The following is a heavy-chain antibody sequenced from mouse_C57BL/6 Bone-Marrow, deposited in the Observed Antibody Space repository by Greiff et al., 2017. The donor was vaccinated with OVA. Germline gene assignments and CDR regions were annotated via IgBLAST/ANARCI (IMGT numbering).Heavy chain of an antibody. CDR2: ISSGSSTI. V-gene: IGHV5-17*01. CDR3: AIPYYSTFWYFDV. J-gene: IGHJ1*03. CDR1: GFTFSDYG. D-gene: IGHD2-5*01. Sequence: EVKLVESGGGLVKPGGSLKLSCAASGFTFSDYGMHWVRQAPEKGLEWVAYISSGSSTIYYADTVKGRFTISRDNAKNTLFLQMTSLRSEDTAMYYCAIPYYSTFWYFDVWGTGTTVTVSS.